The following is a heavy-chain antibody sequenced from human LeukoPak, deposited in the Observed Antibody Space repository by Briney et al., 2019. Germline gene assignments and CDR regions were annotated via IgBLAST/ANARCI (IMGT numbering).Heavy chain of an antibody. CDR1: GFTFSSYA. CDR2: ISYDGSNK. CDR3: ATPFDY. Sequence: GGSLRLSCAASGFTFSSYAMHWVRQAPGKGLEWVAVISYDGSNKYYADSVKGRFTISRDNSKNTLYLQMNSLRAEDTAVYYCATPFDYWGQGTLVTVSS. V-gene: IGHV3-30-3*01. J-gene: IGHJ4*02.